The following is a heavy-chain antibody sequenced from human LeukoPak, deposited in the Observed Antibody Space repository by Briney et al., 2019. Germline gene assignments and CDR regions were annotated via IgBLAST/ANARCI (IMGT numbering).Heavy chain of an antibody. J-gene: IGHJ4*02. CDR3: AKDLGIVVVPAATTR. CDR1: GFTFSSNA. V-gene: IGHV3-23*01. CDR2: ISGSGGST. Sequence: GGSLRLSCAASGFTFSSNAMSWVRQAPGKGLEWVSAISGSGGSTYYADSVKGRFTISRDNSKNTLYLQMNSLRAEDTAVYYCAKDLGIVVVPAATTRWGQGTLVTVSS. D-gene: IGHD2-2*01.